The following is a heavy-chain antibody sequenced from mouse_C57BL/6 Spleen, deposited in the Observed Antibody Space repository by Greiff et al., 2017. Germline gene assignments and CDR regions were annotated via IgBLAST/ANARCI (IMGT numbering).Heavy chain of an antibody. J-gene: IGHJ2*01. CDR2: ISSGSSTI. D-gene: IGHD3-2*02. CDR3: ARRDSSGYEYYFDY. CDR1: GFTFSDYG. V-gene: IGHV5-17*01. Sequence: EVKLVESGGGLVKPGGSLKLSCAASGFTFSDYGMHWVRQAPEKGLAWVAYISSGSSTIYYADTVKGRFTISRDNAKNTLFLQMTSLRSEDTAMYYCARRDSSGYEYYFDYWGQGTTLTVSS.